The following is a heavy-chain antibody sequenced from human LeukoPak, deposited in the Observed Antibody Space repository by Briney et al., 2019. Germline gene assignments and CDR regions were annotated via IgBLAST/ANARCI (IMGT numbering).Heavy chain of an antibody. D-gene: IGHD6-6*01. J-gene: IGHJ4*02. CDR1: GFTFSSYA. Sequence: PGGSLRLSCAASGFTFSSYAMSWVRQAPGKGLEWVSSISSSSNYIYYADSVKGRFTISRDNAKNTLYLQMNSLRAEDTAIYFCARVRSDYSSSSPPDYWGQGTPVTVSS. CDR2: ISSSSNYI. V-gene: IGHV3-21*01. CDR3: ARVRSDYSSSSPPDY.